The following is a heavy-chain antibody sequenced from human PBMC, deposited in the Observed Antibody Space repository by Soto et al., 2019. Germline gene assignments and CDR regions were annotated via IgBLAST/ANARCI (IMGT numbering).Heavy chain of an antibody. CDR2: ISSRSDI. V-gene: IGHV3-21*01. CDR1: GFTFITYS. CDR3: AREYTAWPLAYGLDV. Sequence: GGSLRLSCVGSGFTFITYSINWVRQAPGKGLEWVSSISSRSDIYYADSVKGRFTISRDNAKNSVSLQMNSLRAEDTAVYYCAREYTAWPLAYGLDVWGQGTTVTVSS. J-gene: IGHJ6*02. D-gene: IGHD2-2*02.